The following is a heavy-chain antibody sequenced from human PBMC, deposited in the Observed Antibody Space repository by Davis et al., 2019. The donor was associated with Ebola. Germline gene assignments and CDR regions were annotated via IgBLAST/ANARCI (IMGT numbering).Heavy chain of an antibody. J-gene: IGHJ4*02. Sequence: GESLKIPCEGSGYTFNTYWITWVRQMPGKGLEWLGRIDPSVSETNYSQAFQGHVTFSVDKSISTAYLQWNSLKASDTAMYYCARQHGLSGYSYAYWGQGSLVTVS. CDR3: ARQHGLSGYSYAY. D-gene: IGHD5-18*01. V-gene: IGHV5-10-1*01. CDR1: GYTFNTYW. CDR2: IDPSVSET.